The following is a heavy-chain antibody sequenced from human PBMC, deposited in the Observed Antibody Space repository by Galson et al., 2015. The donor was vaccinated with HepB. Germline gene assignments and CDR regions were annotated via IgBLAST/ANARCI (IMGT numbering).Heavy chain of an antibody. CDR3: ARDLPGATYAFDI. V-gene: IGHV3-53*01. D-gene: IGHD1-26*01. CDR1: GFTVSSNY. J-gene: IGHJ3*02. Sequence: SLRLSCAASGFTVSSNYMSWVRQAPGKGLEWVSFIYSGGSTYSADSVKGRFTISRDNSKNTLYLQMNSLRAEDTAVYYCARDLPGATYAFDIWGQGTMVTVSS. CDR2: IYSGGST.